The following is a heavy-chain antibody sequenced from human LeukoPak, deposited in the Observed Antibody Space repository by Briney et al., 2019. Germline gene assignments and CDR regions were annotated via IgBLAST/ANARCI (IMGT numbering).Heavy chain of an antibody. V-gene: IGHV4-39*07. CDR2: IYYSGST. CDR1: GGSFSSSSYY. CDR3: ARSGAGYSSSWYNY. D-gene: IGHD6-13*01. J-gene: IGHJ4*02. Sequence: LETLCLTRTVDGGSFSSSSYYCGWRRQPPGKGLEWIGSIYYSGSTYYNPSLKSRVTISVDTSKNQFSLKLSSVTAADTAVYYCARSGAGYSSSWYNYWGQGTLVTVSS.